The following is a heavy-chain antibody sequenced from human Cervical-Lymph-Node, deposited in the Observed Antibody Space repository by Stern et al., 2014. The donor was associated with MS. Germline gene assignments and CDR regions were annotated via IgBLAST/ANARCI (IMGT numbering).Heavy chain of an antibody. J-gene: IGHJ4*02. CDR2: ISGSTSYT. CDR1: GFSFSDYY. Sequence: MQLVESGGGLVKPGGSLRLSCAASGFSFSDYYMSWIRQAPGKGLEWVPYISGSTSYTKYADSVKGRFTISRDNTKNSLYLQMNSLSAEDTAVYYCARGYSSGWYAGSDYWGQGSLVTVSS. CDR3: ARGYSSGWYAGSDY. V-gene: IGHV3-11*06. D-gene: IGHD6-19*01.